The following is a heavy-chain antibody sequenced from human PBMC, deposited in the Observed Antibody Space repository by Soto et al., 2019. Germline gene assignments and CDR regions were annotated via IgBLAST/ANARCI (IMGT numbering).Heavy chain of an antibody. CDR2: INPNSGGT. J-gene: IGHJ6*03. Sequence: ASVKVSCKAAGYTFTGYYMHLVRQAPGQGLEWMGWINPNSGGTNYAQKFQGWVTMTRDTSISTAYMELSRLRSDDTAVYYCARGATNPYYYYMDVWGKGTTVTVSS. CDR3: ARGATNPYYYYMDV. V-gene: IGHV1-2*04. CDR1: GYTFTGYY.